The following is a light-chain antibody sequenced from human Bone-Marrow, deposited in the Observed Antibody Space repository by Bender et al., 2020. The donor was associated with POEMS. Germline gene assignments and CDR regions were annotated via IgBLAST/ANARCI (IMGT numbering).Light chain of an antibody. CDR1: NSDIGSYNL. CDR2: DVT. V-gene: IGLV2-14*02. CDR3: SSFTSRSSYV. Sequence: QSALTQPASVSASPGQPITISCSGTNSDIGSYNLVSWYQHYPGRAPQFIIYDVTNRPSGVSNRFSGSKSGNTASLTISGLRAEDEADYYCSSFTSRSSYVFGSGTRVTVL. J-gene: IGLJ1*01.